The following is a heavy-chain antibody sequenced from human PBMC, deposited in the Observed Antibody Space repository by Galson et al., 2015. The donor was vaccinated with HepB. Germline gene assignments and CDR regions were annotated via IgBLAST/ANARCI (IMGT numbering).Heavy chain of an antibody. CDR2: ITNSGSHT. CDR1: GFAFDNYA. Sequence: SLRLSCAASGFAFDNYAMTWVRQAPGKGLEWVSSITNSGSHTYYADSVRGRFTLSRDNSKNTVSLQMSSLSADDTAVYYCAKDGIRASLHMWYFHYWGPGTRVVVSS. J-gene: IGHJ4*02. CDR3: AKDGIRASLHMWYFHY. D-gene: IGHD2-15*01. V-gene: IGHV3-23*01.